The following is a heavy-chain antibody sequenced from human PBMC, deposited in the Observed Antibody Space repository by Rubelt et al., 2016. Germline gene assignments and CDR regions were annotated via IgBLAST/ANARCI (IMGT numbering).Heavy chain of an antibody. CDR2: IYYSGST. J-gene: IGHJ4*02. D-gene: IGHD3-9*01. Sequence: QVQLQQWGAGLLKPSETLSLTCAVYGGSISSYYWSWIRQPPGKGLEWIGYIYYSGSTNYNPSLKSRVTISVDTSKNQFSLKLSSVTAADTAVYYCARGGRDILTGYFGYWGQGTLVTVSS. CDR1: GGSISSYY. V-gene: IGHV4-59*12. CDR3: ARGGRDILTGYFGY.